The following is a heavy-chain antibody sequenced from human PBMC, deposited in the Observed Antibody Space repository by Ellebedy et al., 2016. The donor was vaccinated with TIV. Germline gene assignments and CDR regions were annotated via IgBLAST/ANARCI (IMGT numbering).Heavy chain of an antibody. CDR3: AKGSFLYNFYYMDV. V-gene: IGHV3-9*01. J-gene: IGHJ6*03. CDR2: ISWNSGSI. Sequence: GGSLRLXXAASGFIFDDYAMHWVRQAPGKGLEWVSSISWNSGSIDYADSVKGRCTISRDNAKNSLYLQMNSLRDEDTALYYCAKGSFLYNFYYMDVWGKGTTVTVSS. CDR1: GFIFDDYA.